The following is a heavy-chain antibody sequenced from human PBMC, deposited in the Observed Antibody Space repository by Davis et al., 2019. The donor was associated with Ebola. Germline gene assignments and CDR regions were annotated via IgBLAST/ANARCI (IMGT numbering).Heavy chain of an antibody. J-gene: IGHJ4*02. Sequence: SLKISCAASGYTFDDYAMHWVRQAPGKGLEWVSGISWNSGSIGYADSVRGRFTISRDNAKNSLYLQMNSLRPEDTALYYCAKDRWGSSWSYFDYWGQGTLVTVSS. CDR2: ISWNSGSI. CDR3: AKDRWGSSWSYFDY. V-gene: IGHV3-9*01. CDR1: GYTFDDYA. D-gene: IGHD6-13*01.